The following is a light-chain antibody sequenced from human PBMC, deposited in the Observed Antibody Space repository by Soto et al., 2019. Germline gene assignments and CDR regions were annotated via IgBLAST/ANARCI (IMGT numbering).Light chain of an antibody. CDR3: CSYAGSYTVV. J-gene: IGLJ3*02. V-gene: IGLV2-11*01. Sequence: QSVLTQPRSVSGSPGQSVTISCTGTSSDVGSYNYVSWYQQHPGKAPKLMIYDVNKRPSGVPDRFSGSKSGNTASLTISGLQAEDEADYYCCSYAGSYTVVFGGGTKLTVL. CDR2: DVN. CDR1: SSDVGSYNY.